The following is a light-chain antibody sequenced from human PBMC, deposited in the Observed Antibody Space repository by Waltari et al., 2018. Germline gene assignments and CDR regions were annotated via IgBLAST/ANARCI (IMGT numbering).Light chain of an antibody. J-gene: IGKJ5*01. V-gene: IGKV3-11*01. CDR2: DAS. CDR3: QQRGNWPLT. Sequence: EIVLTQSPATLSLSPGERATLSCRASQSVSSSLAWYQQKPGQAPRLLIYDASSRATGIPARFSGSGSGTDFTLTISSLEPEDFAVYYCQQRGNWPLTFGQGTRLEIK. CDR1: QSVSSS.